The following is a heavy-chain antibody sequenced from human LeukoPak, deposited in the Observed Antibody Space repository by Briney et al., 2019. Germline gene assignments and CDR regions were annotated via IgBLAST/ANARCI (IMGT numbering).Heavy chain of an antibody. D-gene: IGHD6-13*01. CDR3: ASQYSSSWSFDY. J-gene: IGHJ4*02. CDR2: ISSSGSTI. CDR1: GFTFSDYY. Sequence: GGSLRLSCAASGFTFSDYYMSWIRQAPGKGLEWVSYISSSGSTIYYADSVKGRFTISRDNAKNSLYLQMNSLRAEDTAVYYCASQYSSSWSFDYWGQGTLVTVSS. V-gene: IGHV3-11*01.